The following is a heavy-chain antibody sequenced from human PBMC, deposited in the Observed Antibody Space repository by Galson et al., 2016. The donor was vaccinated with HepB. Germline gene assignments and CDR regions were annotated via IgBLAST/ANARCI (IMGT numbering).Heavy chain of an antibody. D-gene: IGHD1-7*01. CDR2: ISGSGSYL. J-gene: IGHJ4*02. V-gene: IGHV3-21*01. Sequence: SLRLSCAASGFTFSTYNMNWVRQTPGKGLEWVSSISGSGSYLYYADSVKGRFTISRDNANYHPSLKSRVTISVDKSKNQFSLKLSSVTAADTAVYFCARTTSGAGGNDYWGPGTLVTVSS. CDR3: SLKLSSVTAADTAVYFCARTTSGAGGNDY. CDR1: GFTFSTYN.